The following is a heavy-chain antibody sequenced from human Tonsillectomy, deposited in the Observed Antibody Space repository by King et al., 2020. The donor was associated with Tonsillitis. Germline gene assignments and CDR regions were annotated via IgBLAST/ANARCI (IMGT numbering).Heavy chain of an antibody. CDR2: IQTSNDGGTA. J-gene: IGHJ6*03. CDR3: TTGVSRVGGNDRDV. Sequence: VQLVESGGGLVKPGGSLRLSCAASGFTFRNVWMTWVRQAPGKGLEWIGRIQTSNDGGTAEYAPTVKGRFVISRDDSKYMLYLQMNSLKFEDKAVYYFTTGVSRVGGNDRDVWGKGTTVIVSS. V-gene: IGHV3-15*01. D-gene: IGHD3-16*01. CDR1: GFTFRNVW.